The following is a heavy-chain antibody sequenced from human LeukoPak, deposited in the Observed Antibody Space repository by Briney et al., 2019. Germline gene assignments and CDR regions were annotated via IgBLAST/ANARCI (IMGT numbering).Heavy chain of an antibody. Sequence: SETLSLTCAVYGGSFSGYYWSWIRQRLGKGLERIGEINHSGSTNYNPSLKSRVTISVDTSKNQFSLKLSSVTAADTAVYYCARSKGYSSWYYFDYWGQGTLVTVSS. CDR1: GGSFSGYY. V-gene: IGHV4-34*01. J-gene: IGHJ4*02. CDR2: INHSGST. CDR3: ARSKGYSSWYYFDY. D-gene: IGHD6-13*01.